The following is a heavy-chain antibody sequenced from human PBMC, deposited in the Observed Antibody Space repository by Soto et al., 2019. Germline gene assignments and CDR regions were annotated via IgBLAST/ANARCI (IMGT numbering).Heavy chain of an antibody. Sequence: ASVNVSCKASGYTFTSYAMHCARQAPGQGLEWMGWISAYNGNTNYAQKLQGRVTMTTDTSTSTAYMELRSLRSDDTAVYYCARCYYDSSGYYQGDWFDPWGQGTLVTVSS. J-gene: IGHJ5*02. V-gene: IGHV1-18*01. D-gene: IGHD3-22*01. CDR2: ISAYNGNT. CDR3: ARCYYDSSGYYQGDWFDP. CDR1: GYTFTSYA.